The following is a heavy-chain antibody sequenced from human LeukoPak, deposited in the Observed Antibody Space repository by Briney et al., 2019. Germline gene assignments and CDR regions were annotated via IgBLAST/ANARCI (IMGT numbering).Heavy chain of an antibody. D-gene: IGHD3-3*01. V-gene: IGHV4-59*01. Sequence: SETLSLTCTVSGGSISSYYWSWIRQPPGKGLEWIGYIYYSGSTNYNPSLKSRVTISVDTSKNQFSLKLSSVTAADTAVYYCARVLLDSYWYFDLWGRGTLVTVSS. J-gene: IGHJ2*01. CDR1: GGSISSYY. CDR2: IYYSGST. CDR3: ARVLLDSYWYFDL.